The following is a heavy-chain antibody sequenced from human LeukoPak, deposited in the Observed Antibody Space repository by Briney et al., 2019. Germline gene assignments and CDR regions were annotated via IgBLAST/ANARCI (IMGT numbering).Heavy chain of an antibody. Sequence: PGGSLRLSCAASGFTFSSYEMNWVRQAPGKGLEWVSYISSSGSTIYYADSVKGRFTISRDNAKDTLCLQMNSLRAEDTALYYCAKERASRLPFDYWGQGTLVTVSS. V-gene: IGHV3-48*03. CDR2: ISSSGSTI. CDR3: AKERASRLPFDY. J-gene: IGHJ4*02. CDR1: GFTFSSYE. D-gene: IGHD6-25*01.